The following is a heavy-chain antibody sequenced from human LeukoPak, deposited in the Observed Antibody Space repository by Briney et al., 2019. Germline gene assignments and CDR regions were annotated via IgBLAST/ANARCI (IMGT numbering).Heavy chain of an antibody. Sequence: SETLSLTCAVYGGSFGGYYWSWIRQPPGKGLEWIGEINHSGSTNYNPSLKSRVTISVDTSKNQFSLKLSSVTAADTAVYYCASRIAAAGKGVYWGQGTLVTVSS. CDR2: INHSGST. D-gene: IGHD6-13*01. J-gene: IGHJ4*02. V-gene: IGHV4-34*01. CDR3: ASRIAAAGKGVY. CDR1: GGSFGGYY.